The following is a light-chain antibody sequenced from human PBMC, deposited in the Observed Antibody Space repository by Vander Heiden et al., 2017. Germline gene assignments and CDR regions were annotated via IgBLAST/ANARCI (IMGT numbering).Light chain of an antibody. CDR3: CSYSASYTLVL. CDR2: DVS. V-gene: IGLV2-11*01. Sequence: QSALTQPRSVSGSPGQSVTISCTGTSSDVGAYNYVSWYQQHPGKAPKLIIYDVSGRPSGVPDRFSGSKSDNTASLTISGRQAEDEADYFCCSYSASYTLVLFGGGTKLTVL. J-gene: IGLJ2*01. CDR1: SSDVGAYNY.